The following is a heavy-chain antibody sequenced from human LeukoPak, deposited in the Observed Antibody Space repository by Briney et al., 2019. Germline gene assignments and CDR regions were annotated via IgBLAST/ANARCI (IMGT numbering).Heavy chain of an antibody. CDR3: ARGYYDYVWGSYQEFFEVGTFDY. D-gene: IGHD3-16*02. CDR2: ISAYNGNT. Sequence: ASVKVSCKASGYTFTSYGISWVRQAPGQGLEWMGWISAYNGNTNYAQKLQGRVTMTTDTSTSTAYMELRSLRSDDTAVYYCARGYYDYVWGSYQEFFEVGTFDYWGQGTLVTVSS. V-gene: IGHV1-18*01. CDR1: GYTFTSYG. J-gene: IGHJ4*02.